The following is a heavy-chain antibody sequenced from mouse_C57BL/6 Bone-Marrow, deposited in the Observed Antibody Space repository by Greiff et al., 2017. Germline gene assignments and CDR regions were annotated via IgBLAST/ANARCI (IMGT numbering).Heavy chain of an antibody. CDR3: ARRYYRDYAMDY. Sequence: EVMLVESGGGLVQPGGSLKLSCAASGFTFSDYGMAWVRQAPRKGPEWVAFISNLAYSIYYADTVTGRFTISRENAKNTLYLEMSSLRSEDTAMYYCARRYYRDYAMDYWGQGTSVTVSS. CDR1: GFTFSDYG. CDR2: ISNLAYSI. D-gene: IGHD2-1*01. J-gene: IGHJ4*01. V-gene: IGHV5-15*01.